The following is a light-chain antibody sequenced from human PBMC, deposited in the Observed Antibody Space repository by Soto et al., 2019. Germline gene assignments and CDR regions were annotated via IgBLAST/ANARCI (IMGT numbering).Light chain of an antibody. Sequence: QSVLTQPPSASGSPGQSVTISCTGTSSDVGGYNYVSWYQQHPGKAPKLMIYEVSKRPSGVPDRFSGYKSGNTASLTVSGLQPEDEADYYCSSYAGSNKSVFGTGTKLTVL. CDR1: SSDVGGYNY. J-gene: IGLJ1*01. V-gene: IGLV2-8*01. CDR3: SSYAGSNKSV. CDR2: EVS.